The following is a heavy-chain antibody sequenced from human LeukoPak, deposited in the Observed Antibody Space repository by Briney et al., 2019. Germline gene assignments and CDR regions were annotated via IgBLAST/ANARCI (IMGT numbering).Heavy chain of an antibody. Sequence: TSETLSLTCAVSGVSISSGYYGGWIRRPPGKGLEWIGNIYHSGRTYYNPSLKRRVTISEDTAKKKFYLKLSPITAADTAVYYCARHPFGFDPWGQGTLVSVSS. J-gene: IGHJ5*02. CDR3: ARHPFGFDP. CDR2: IYHSGRT. CDR1: GVSISSGYY. D-gene: IGHD3-10*01. V-gene: IGHV4-38-2*01.